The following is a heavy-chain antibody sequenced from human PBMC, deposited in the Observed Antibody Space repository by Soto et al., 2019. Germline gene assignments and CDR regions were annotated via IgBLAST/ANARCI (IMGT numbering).Heavy chain of an antibody. Sequence: SETLSLTCTVSGGSISSYYWSWIRQPPGKGLEWIGYIYYSGSTNYNPSLKSRVTISVDTSKNQFSLKLSSVTAADTAVYYCARQPSHYYDSSGRPGFDYWGQGTLVTVSS. CDR1: GGSISSYY. CDR3: ARQPSHYYDSSGRPGFDY. D-gene: IGHD3-22*01. J-gene: IGHJ4*02. V-gene: IGHV4-59*08. CDR2: IYYSGST.